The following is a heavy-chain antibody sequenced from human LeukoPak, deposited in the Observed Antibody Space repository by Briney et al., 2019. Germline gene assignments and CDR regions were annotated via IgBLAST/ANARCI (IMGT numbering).Heavy chain of an antibody. CDR1: GGSISSSSYY. Sequence: SETLSLTCTVSGGSISSSSYYWGWIRQPPGKGLEWIGSIYYSGSTYYNPSLKSRVTISVDTSKNQFSLKLSSVTAADTAVYYCARDQVAAAGGLTGWGQGTLVTVSS. CDR3: ARDQVAAAGGLTG. V-gene: IGHV4-39*07. D-gene: IGHD6-13*01. J-gene: IGHJ4*02. CDR2: IYYSGST.